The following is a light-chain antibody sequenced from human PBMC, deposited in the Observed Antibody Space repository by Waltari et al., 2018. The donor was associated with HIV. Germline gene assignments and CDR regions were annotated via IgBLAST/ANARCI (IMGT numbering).Light chain of an antibody. J-gene: IGLJ2*01. CDR2: KDI. Sequence: SYELTQPPSVSVSPGQTARIPCSGDVLPKHYAYWYQQKPGQAPLLMIFKDIERPSGFPERFSVSTSGTTVTLTISGVQAEDEADYYCQSSDSSGTYVVFGGGTKLTVL. CDR3: QSSDSSGTYVV. V-gene: IGLV3-25*03. CDR1: VLPKHY.